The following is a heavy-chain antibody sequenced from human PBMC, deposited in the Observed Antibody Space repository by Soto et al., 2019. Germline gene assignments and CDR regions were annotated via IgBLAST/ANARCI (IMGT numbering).Heavy chain of an antibody. CDR2: INSDGSST. D-gene: IGHD3-22*01. J-gene: IGHJ4*02. Sequence: PGGSLRLSCAASGFTFSSYWMHWVRQAPGKGLVWVSRINSDGSSTSYADSVKGRFTISRDNAKNTLYLQMNSLRAEDTAVYYCARGPNYYDSSGYYPYWGQGTLVTVSS. CDR1: GFTFSSYW. V-gene: IGHV3-74*01. CDR3: ARGPNYYDSSGYYPY.